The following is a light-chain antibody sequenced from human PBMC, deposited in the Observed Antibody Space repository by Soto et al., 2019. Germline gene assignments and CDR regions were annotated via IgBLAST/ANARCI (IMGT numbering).Light chain of an antibody. V-gene: IGKV3D-15*01. CDR3: QQYNNWPIT. Sequence: EIVFTQSPANLSLSPCALGTLSCRASQSVSSYLAWYQQKPGQAPRLLIYGTSSRATGIPDRFSGSGSGTDFTLTISSLQSEDFEIYYCQQYNNWPITFGQGTRLEIK. CDR2: GTS. CDR1: QSVSSY. J-gene: IGKJ5*01.